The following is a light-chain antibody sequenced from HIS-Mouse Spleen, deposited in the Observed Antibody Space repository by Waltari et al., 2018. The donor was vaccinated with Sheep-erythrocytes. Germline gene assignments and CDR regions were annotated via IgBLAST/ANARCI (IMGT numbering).Light chain of an antibody. V-gene: IGLV1-44*01. CDR1: SSNIGRNT. J-gene: IGLJ2*01. CDR2: STK. Sequence: QSVLTQPPSASGTPGQRVTISCSGSSSNIGRNTVNWYQQLPGTAPKLLLYSTKRRPSVVPDRFAGSKSGTSASLAISGLQSEDEADYYCAAWDDSLNGVVFGGGTKLTVL. CDR3: AAWDDSLNGVV.